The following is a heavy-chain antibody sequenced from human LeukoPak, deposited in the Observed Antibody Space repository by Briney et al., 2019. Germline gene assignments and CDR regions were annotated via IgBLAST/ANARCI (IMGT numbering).Heavy chain of an antibody. D-gene: IGHD3-16*02. J-gene: IGHJ4*02. V-gene: IGHV3-23*01. Sequence: GGSLRLSCAASGFTFSTYAMTWVRQAPGKGLEWVSRISGSGGSTYYADSVKGRFTISRDKSKNTLYLQMRSLRAGDTAVYYCAKDVGRMGELSYFDYWGQGTLVTVSS. CDR3: AKDVGRMGELSYFDY. CDR1: GFTFSTYA. CDR2: ISGSGGST.